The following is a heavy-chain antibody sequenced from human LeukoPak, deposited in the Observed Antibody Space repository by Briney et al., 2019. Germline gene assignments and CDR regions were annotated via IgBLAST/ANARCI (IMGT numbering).Heavy chain of an antibody. CDR2: IYYSGST. J-gene: IGHJ3*02. V-gene: IGHV4-59*01. Sequence: SETLSLTCTVSGGSISSYYWSWIRQPPGKGLEWIGYIYYSGSTNYNPSLKSRVTISVDTSKNQFSLKLSSVTAADTAVYYCSGYDFSNDAFDIWGQGTMVTVSS. D-gene: IGHD5-12*01. CDR3: SGYDFSNDAFDI. CDR1: GGSISSYY.